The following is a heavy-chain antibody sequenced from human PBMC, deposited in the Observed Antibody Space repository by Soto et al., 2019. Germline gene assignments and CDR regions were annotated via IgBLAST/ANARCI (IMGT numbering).Heavy chain of an antibody. CDR2: IYPGDSDT. Sequence: PGESLKISCKGSGYSFTSYWIGWVRQMPGKGLEWMGIIYPGDSDTRYSPSFQGQVTISADKSISTAYLQWSSLKASDTAVYYCARTLIAAYYYYGMDVWGQGTKVTVSS. CDR1: GYSFTSYW. D-gene: IGHD6-6*01. V-gene: IGHV5-51*01. CDR3: ARTLIAAYYYYGMDV. J-gene: IGHJ6*02.